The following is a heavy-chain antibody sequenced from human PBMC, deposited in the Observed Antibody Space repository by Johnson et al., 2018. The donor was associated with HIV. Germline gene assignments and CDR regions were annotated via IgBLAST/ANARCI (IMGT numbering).Heavy chain of an antibody. V-gene: IGHV3-11*04. Sequence: MQLVESGGGLVKPGGSLRLSCGASGFTFSDSYMNWIRQAPGKGLEWVSYISSSDSAIWYADSVKGRFTVSRDNAKNSLYLQMNSLRAEDTAVYYCARSVNAGRPFDIWGQGTLVTVSS. J-gene: IGHJ3*02. D-gene: IGHD2-8*01. CDR2: ISSSDSAI. CDR3: ARSVNAGRPFDI. CDR1: GFTFSDSY.